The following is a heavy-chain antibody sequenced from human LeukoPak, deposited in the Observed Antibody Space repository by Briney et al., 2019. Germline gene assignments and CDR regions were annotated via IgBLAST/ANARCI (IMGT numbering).Heavy chain of an antibody. Sequence: LSLTCAVYGGSFSGYYWSWVRQAPGKGLEWVAVISYDGSNKYYADSVKGRFTISRDNSKNTLYMQMNSLRAEDTAVYYCAKDTPTYYDFWSGPGFDYWGQGTLVTVSS. CDR1: GGSFSGYY. CDR2: ISYDGSNK. CDR3: AKDTPTYYDFWSGPGFDY. J-gene: IGHJ4*02. D-gene: IGHD3-3*01. V-gene: IGHV3-30*18.